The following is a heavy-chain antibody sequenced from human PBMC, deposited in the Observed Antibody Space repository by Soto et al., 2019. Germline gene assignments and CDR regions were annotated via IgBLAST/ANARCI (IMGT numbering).Heavy chain of an antibody. CDR3: ARAHEVAWFDS. CDR2: ITNRGTHT. CDR1: GFSFSSYT. J-gene: IGHJ5*01. Sequence: GGSLRLSCTASGFSFSSYTMNWVRQAPGKGLQWVASITNRGTHTYSADSVKGRFTISRDNDKNSLYLQMNNLRAEDTATYYCARAHEVAWFDSWGLGALVTVSS. V-gene: IGHV3-21*06. D-gene: IGHD2-15*01.